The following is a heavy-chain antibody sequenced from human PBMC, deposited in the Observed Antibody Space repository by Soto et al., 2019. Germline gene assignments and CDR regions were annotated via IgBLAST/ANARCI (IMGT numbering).Heavy chain of an antibody. D-gene: IGHD3-22*01. Sequence: QVQVVQSGAEVKKPGASVKVSCKASGYTFTSYGISWVRQATGQGLEWMGWISAYNGNTRYAQKLQGRVTMTTDTSTSTAYMELRSLRSYDTAVYYCVRDLTLGVVDHWCQGTLVTVSS. CDR1: GYTFTSYG. CDR2: ISAYNGNT. CDR3: VRDLTLGVVDH. V-gene: IGHV1-18*01. J-gene: IGHJ4*02.